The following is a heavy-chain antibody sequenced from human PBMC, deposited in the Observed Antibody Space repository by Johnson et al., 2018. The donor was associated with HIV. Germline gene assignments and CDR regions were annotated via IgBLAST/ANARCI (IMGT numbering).Heavy chain of an antibody. Sequence: QVQLVESGGGLVKAGGSLRLSCAASGFTFSSYAMHWVRQAPGKGLEWVAVISYDGSNKYYADSVKGRFTISRDNSKNTLYLQMNSLRAEDTAVYYCARVGVRIVGPTRADAFDIWGQGTMVTVSS. CDR1: GFTFSSYA. D-gene: IGHD1-26*01. J-gene: IGHJ3*02. V-gene: IGHV3-30-3*01. CDR2: ISYDGSNK. CDR3: ARVGVRIVGPTRADAFDI.